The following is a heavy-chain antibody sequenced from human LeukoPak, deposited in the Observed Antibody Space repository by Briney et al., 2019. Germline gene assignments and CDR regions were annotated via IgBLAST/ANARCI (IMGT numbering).Heavy chain of an antibody. CDR2: IDPNTGDI. J-gene: IGHJ3*02. CDR3: ARRSRNGLDAFDI. CDR1: AYTFTGYY. V-gene: IGHV1-2*02. D-gene: IGHD2-8*01. Sequence: ASVKVSCKASAYTFTGYYLHWERQAPGQGPEWMGWIDPNTGDISTAQRFQGRVTMTSDRSISTAYMALSRLTSDDTALYYCARRSRNGLDAFDIWGQGTMVTVSS.